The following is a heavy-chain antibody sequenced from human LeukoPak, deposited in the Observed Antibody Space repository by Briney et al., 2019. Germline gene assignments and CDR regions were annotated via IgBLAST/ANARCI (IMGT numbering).Heavy chain of an antibody. CDR1: GFTFSDYY. V-gene: IGHV3-11*04. D-gene: IGHD3-10*01. CDR2: ISSSGSTI. CDR3: ASPVRGVPSDYYMDV. J-gene: IGHJ6*03. Sequence: GGSLRLSCAASGFTFSDYYMSWIRQAPGKGLEWVSYISSSGSTIYYADSVKGRFTISRDNARNSLYLQMNSLRAEDTAVYYCASPVRGVPSDYYMDVWGKGTTVTVSS.